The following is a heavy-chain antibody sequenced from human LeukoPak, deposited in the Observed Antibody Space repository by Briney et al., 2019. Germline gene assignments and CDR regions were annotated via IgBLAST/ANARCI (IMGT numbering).Heavy chain of an antibody. J-gene: IGHJ6*02. CDR1: GYTLTELS. CDR2: FDPEDGET. CDR3: ATAPYSSGWYPYYYGMDV. D-gene: IGHD6-19*01. Sequence: GASVKVSCKVSGYTLTELSMHWVRQAPGKGLEWMGGFDPEDGETIYAQKFQGRVTMTEDTSTDTAYMELSSLRSEDTAVYYCATAPYSSGWYPYYYGMDVWGQGTTVTVSS. V-gene: IGHV1-24*01.